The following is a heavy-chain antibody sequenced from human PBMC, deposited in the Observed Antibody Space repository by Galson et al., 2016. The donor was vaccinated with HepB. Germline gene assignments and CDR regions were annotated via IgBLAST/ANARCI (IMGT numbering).Heavy chain of an antibody. Sequence: SLRLSCAASGFSVSSNYMSWVRQAPGKGLEGVSVIYSGGSTRYADSVKGRFTISRDTSKNTLYLQMNSQRAEDTAVYYCASAPTLGYWGQGTLVTVSS. CDR1: GFSVSSNY. J-gene: IGHJ4*02. V-gene: IGHV3-53*01. D-gene: IGHD3-16*01. CDR3: ASAPTLGY. CDR2: IYSGGST.